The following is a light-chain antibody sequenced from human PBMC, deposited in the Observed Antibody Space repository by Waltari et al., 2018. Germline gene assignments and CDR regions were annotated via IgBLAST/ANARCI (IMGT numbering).Light chain of an antibody. Sequence: QLVLTQSPSASASLGASVKLTCTLDSGHSNNIVAWLQRRPEKGPRYLMKVNSDGSHTKGDDIPDRFSGSSSGPERYPTISSLQSEDEADYYCQTGGHGTWVFGGGTKLTVV. CDR3: QTGGHGTWV. CDR2: VNSDGSH. V-gene: IGLV4-69*01. CDR1: SGHSNNI. J-gene: IGLJ3*02.